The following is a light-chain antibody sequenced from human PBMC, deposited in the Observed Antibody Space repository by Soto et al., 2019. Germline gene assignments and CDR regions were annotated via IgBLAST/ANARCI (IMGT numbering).Light chain of an antibody. Sequence: DIQMTQSPSSLSASVGNRVTITCQASQDIATYLNWYQQKPGKAPNLLIYDASNLETVVPSRFSGGGSGTHFTFTISNLQPEDIATYYCQQYDNLPPTWTFGQGTKV. V-gene: IGKV1-33*01. CDR3: QQYDNLPPTWT. CDR1: QDIATY. J-gene: IGKJ1*01. CDR2: DAS.